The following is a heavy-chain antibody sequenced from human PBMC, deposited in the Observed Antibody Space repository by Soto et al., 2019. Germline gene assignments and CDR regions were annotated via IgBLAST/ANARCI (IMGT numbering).Heavy chain of an antibody. D-gene: IGHD6-19*01. CDR1: GFTFGDYA. CDR3: TRAGWVGAGTYHYSGMDV. CDR2: IRSKAYGGTT. Sequence: PGGSLRLSCTASGFTFGDYAMSWVRQAPGKGLEWVGFIRSKAYGGTTEYAASVKGRFTISRDDSKSIAYLQMNSLKTEDTAVYYCTRAGWVGAGTYHYSGMDVWGQGTAVTVSS. J-gene: IGHJ6*02. V-gene: IGHV3-49*04.